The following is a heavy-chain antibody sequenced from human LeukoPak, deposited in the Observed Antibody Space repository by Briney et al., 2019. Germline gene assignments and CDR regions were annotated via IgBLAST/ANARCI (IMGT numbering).Heavy chain of an antibody. J-gene: IGHJ3*02. CDR1: GFTFATYN. CDR3: AGAFDI. Sequence: PGRSLRLSCAASGFTFATYNMSCVCQAPGKGLEWISYISGSGSTISYADSVKGRFTTSRDNAQNSLYLQMKSLRDEDTAVYYCAGAFDIWGQGTVVTVSS. V-gene: IGHV3-48*02. CDR2: ISGSGSTI.